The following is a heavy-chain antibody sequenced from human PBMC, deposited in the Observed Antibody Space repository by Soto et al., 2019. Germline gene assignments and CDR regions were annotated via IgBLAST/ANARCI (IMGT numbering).Heavy chain of an antibody. CDR3: ASDRYSTAWIDGY. J-gene: IGHJ4*02. CDR1: GFTFSDYY. V-gene: IGHV3-11*01. D-gene: IGHD6-19*01. Sequence: QVQLVESGGGLVKPGGSLRLSCAASGFTFSDYYMSWIRQAPGKGLEWVSYISSSGSTIYYADSVQGRFTISRDNAKTSRYLQMNSPRAEDTAVYYCASDRYSTAWIDGYWGQGTLVTVSS. CDR2: ISSSGSTI.